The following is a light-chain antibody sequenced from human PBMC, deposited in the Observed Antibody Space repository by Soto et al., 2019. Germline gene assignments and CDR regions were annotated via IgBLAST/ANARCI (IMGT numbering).Light chain of an antibody. CDR2: DDD. Sequence: QSVLTQPPSVSAAPGQKVTISCAGSSSNIGNHFVSWYQQLPGTAPTLLICDDDKRPSGSPDRFSGSKSGTSATLGITGLQGGDEADYYCGAWDGSLSTGVFGGGTKVTVL. J-gene: IGLJ3*02. V-gene: IGLV1-51*01. CDR1: SSNIGNHF. CDR3: GAWDGSLSTGV.